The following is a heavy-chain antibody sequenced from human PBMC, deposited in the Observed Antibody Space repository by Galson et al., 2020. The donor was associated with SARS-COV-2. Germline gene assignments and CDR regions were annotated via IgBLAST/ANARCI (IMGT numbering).Heavy chain of an antibody. Sequence: GESLKISCNGSGYSFTSYWIGWVRQMPGKGLEWMGIIYPGDSDTRYSPSFQGQVTISADKSISTAYLQWSSLKASDTAMYYCARPESVAGTGDAFDIWGQGTMVTVSS. CDR2: IYPGDSDT. D-gene: IGHD6-19*01. J-gene: IGHJ3*02. CDR3: ARPESVAGTGDAFDI. CDR1: GYSFTSYW. V-gene: IGHV5-51*01.